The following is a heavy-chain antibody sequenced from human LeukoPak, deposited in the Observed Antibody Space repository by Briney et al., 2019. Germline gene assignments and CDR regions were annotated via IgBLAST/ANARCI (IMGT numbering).Heavy chain of an antibody. CDR2: IYYSGST. J-gene: IGHJ6*03. CDR1: GGSISSYY. V-gene: IGHV4-59*01. Sequence: PETLSLTCTVSGGSISSYYWSWIRQPPGKGLEWIGYIYYSGSTNYNPSLKSRATISVDTSKNQFSLKLSSVSAADTAVYYCASQSSSWYGAAYYYYMDVWGKGTTVTVSS. D-gene: IGHD6-13*01. CDR3: ASQSSSWYGAAYYYYMDV.